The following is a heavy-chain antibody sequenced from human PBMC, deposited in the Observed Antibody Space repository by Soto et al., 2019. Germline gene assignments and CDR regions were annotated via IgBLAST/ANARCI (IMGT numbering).Heavy chain of an antibody. CDR1: GFTFSHYW. Sequence: EVQLVESGGGLVQPGGSLRLSCAASGFTFSHYWMHWVRHTPGKGLVWISRINSDGSTTSSADSVRGRFSMSRDNAKNSLYLQMNSLRADDTAVYFCARDIGGVTASDAFDVWGHGTMVTVSS. V-gene: IGHV3-74*01. CDR3: ARDIGGVTASDAFDV. J-gene: IGHJ3*01. D-gene: IGHD2-21*02. CDR2: INSDGSTT.